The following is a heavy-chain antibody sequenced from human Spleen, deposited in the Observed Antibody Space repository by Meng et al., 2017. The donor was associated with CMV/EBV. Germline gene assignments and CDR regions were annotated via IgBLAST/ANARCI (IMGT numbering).Heavy chain of an antibody. CDR2: INPNSGGT. Sequence: TFTGYYMHWVRQAPGQGLEWMGRINPNSGGTNYAQKFQGRVTMTRDTSISTAYMELSRLRSDDTAVYYCARADRTYYYDSSYWFDPWGQGTLVTVSS. D-gene: IGHD3-22*01. J-gene: IGHJ5*02. V-gene: IGHV1-2*06. CDR1: TFTGYY. CDR3: ARADRTYYYDSSYWFDP.